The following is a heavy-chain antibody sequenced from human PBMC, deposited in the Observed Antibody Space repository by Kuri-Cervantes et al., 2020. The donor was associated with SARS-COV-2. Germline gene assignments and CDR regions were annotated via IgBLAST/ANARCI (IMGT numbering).Heavy chain of an antibody. Sequence: GESLKISCAASGFSLSGWWIHWVRQAPGKGLEWVSGISGSGASTYYADSVKGRFTISRDNPKNTLYLQMNSLRADDTALYYCAKETTIVVVVAVAHWGQGTLVTVSS. CDR3: AKETTIVVVVAVAH. D-gene: IGHD2-15*01. CDR1: GFSLSGWW. CDR2: ISGSGAST. J-gene: IGHJ4*02. V-gene: IGHV3-23*01.